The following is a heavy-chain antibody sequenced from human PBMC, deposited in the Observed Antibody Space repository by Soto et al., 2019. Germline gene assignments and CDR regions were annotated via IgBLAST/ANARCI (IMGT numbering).Heavy chain of an antibody. J-gene: IGHJ4*02. CDR3: ARALREGYNYPLGY. Sequence: ASVKVSCKASGYTFTNYGISWVRQAPGQGLEWKGWINTYNGNTNHAQKFQGRVTMTRNTSINTAYMELSSLRSEDTAVYYCARALREGYNYPLGYWGQGTLVTVSS. CDR2: INTYNGNT. CDR1: GYTFTNYG. V-gene: IGHV1-18*01. D-gene: IGHD5-12*01.